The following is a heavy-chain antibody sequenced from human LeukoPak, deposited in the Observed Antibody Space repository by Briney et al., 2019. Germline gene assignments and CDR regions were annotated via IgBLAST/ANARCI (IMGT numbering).Heavy chain of an antibody. CDR1: GFTFSSYS. J-gene: IGHJ4*02. Sequence: GGSLRLSCAASGFTFSSYSMNWVRQAPGKGLEWVSSISSSSSYIYYADSVKGRFTISRDNAKNTLYLQMNSLRAEDTAVYYCARERTSGWDAFDFWGQGTLVTVSS. D-gene: IGHD6-19*01. CDR3: ARERTSGWDAFDF. V-gene: IGHV3-21*01. CDR2: ISSSSSYI.